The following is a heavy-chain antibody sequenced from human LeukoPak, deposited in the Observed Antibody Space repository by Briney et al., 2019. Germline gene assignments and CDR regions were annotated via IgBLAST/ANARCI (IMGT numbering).Heavy chain of an antibody. J-gene: IGHJ4*02. CDR1: GYTFTSYG. Sequence: ASVKVSCKASGYTFTSYGISWVRRAPGQGLEWMGWISAYNGNTNYAQKLQGRVTMTTDTSTSTAYMELRSLRSDDTAVYYCARGRYYDSSGPDDYWGQGTLVTVSS. CDR3: ARGRYYDSSGPDDY. D-gene: IGHD3-22*01. V-gene: IGHV1-18*04. CDR2: ISAYNGNT.